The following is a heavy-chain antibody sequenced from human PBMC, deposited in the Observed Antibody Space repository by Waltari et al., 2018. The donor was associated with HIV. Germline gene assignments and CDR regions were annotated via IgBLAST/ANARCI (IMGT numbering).Heavy chain of an antibody. Sequence: QVQLVQSGAEVKKPGASVTVSCKASGYTLSGYYMQWVRQAPGQGLEWMGRIDLNSGGANYAQNFQDRLTMTRDTSISTAYMEVRSLTSDDTAVYYCARDRVSGGHDWWFDLWGRGTLVTVSS. CDR1: GYTLSGYY. V-gene: IGHV1-2*06. J-gene: IGHJ2*01. CDR3: ARDRVSGGHDWWFDL. CDR2: IDLNSGGA. D-gene: IGHD2-15*01.